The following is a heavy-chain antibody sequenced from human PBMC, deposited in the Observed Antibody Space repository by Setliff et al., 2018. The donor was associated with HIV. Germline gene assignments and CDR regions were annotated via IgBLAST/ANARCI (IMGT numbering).Heavy chain of an antibody. CDR2: IYVTRST. CDR1: GGPISTGGYF. J-gene: IGHJ4*01. Sequence: PSETLSLTCTVSGGPISTGGYFWTWIRQSPGKRLEWIGRIYVTRSTKYNPSLKSRVTMSIQPSKNQFSLTLTSVTAADTAVYYCARQNYYDISGYYERPLDFDFWGQGMLVTVSS. V-gene: IGHV4-61*02. CDR3: ARQNYYDISGYYERPLDFDF. D-gene: IGHD3-22*01.